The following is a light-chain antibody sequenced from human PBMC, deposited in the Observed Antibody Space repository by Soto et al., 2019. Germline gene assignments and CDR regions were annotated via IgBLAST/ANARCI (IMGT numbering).Light chain of an antibody. CDR1: SSDLAIYNY. V-gene: IGLV2-14*01. Sequence: QSALTQPASVSGSPGQSITISCTGTSSDLAIYNYVSWYQQQPGKAPKLMIYQVNNRPSGLSNRSSGSRSGNTASLTISGLQAEDEADYYCSSYTGSSNYVFGTGTKLTVL. CDR3: SSYTGSSNYV. CDR2: QVN. J-gene: IGLJ1*01.